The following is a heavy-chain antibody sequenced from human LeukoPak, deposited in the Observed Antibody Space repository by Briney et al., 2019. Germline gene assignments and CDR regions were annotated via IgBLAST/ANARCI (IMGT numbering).Heavy chain of an antibody. CDR3: AKDMGWSSSSWPTIDY. J-gene: IGHJ4*02. Sequence: GGSLRLSCAASGFTFDDYAMHWVRQAPGKGLEWVSGISWNSGSIGYADSVKDRFTISRDNAKNSLYLQMNSLRAEDTALYYCAKDMGWSSSSWPTIDYWGQGTLVTVSS. CDR1: GFTFDDYA. D-gene: IGHD6-13*01. CDR2: ISWNSGSI. V-gene: IGHV3-9*01.